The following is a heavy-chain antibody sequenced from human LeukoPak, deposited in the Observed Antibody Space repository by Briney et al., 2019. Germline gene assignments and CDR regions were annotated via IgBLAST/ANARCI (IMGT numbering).Heavy chain of an antibody. CDR3: ARHPYDILTGPSFDY. D-gene: IGHD3-9*01. V-gene: IGHV3-74*01. CDR2: ISPDGSIT. CDR1: GFTFSNYW. Sequence: GSLGLSCAASGFTFSNYWIHWVRQAPGKGLIWVSRISPDGSITGYADSVKGRFTISRDNVKNTLSLQMDSLRAEDTAVYYCARHPYDILTGPSFDYWGQGTLVTVPS. J-gene: IGHJ4*02.